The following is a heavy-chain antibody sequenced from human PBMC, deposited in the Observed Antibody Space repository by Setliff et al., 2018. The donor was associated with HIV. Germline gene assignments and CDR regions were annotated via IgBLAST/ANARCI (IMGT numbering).Heavy chain of an antibody. V-gene: IGHV4-61*02. CDR3: ARESPDGLDY. Sequence: PSETLSLTCTVSGGSISSRSYYWSWLRQPAGKGLEWIGRIYSNGKTDYNPSLKSRVTISEDTSKNQFSLKVNSVTAADTAMYFCARESPDGLDYWGQGSLVTVPQ. CDR2: IYSNGKT. D-gene: IGHD2-8*01. J-gene: IGHJ4*02. CDR1: GGSISSRSYY.